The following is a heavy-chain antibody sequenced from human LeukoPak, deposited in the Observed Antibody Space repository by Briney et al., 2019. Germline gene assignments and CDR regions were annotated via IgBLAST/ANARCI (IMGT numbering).Heavy chain of an antibody. CDR3: ARSSYYYYYMDV. J-gene: IGHJ6*03. Sequence: ASVKVSCKASGYTFTGYYMHWVRQAPGQGLEWMGWINPNSGGTNYAQKFQGRATMTRDTSISTAYMELSRMRSDDTAVYYCARSSYYYYYMDVWGKGTTVTVSS. CDR1: GYTFTGYY. CDR2: INPNSGGT. V-gene: IGHV1-2*02.